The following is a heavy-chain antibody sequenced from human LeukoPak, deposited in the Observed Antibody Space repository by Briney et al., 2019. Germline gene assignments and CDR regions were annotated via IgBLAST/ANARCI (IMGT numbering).Heavy chain of an antibody. CDR1: GFTFSSYA. D-gene: IGHD3-9*01. J-gene: IGHJ4*02. CDR3: AKDPGYDILTGYIPGFDY. CDR2: ISGSGGST. Sequence: GGSLRLSCAASGFTFSSYAMSWVRQAPGKGLEWVSAISGSGGSTYYADFVKGRFTISRDNSKNTLYLQMNSLRAEDTAVYYCAKDPGYDILTGYIPGFDYWGQGTLVTVSS. V-gene: IGHV3-23*01.